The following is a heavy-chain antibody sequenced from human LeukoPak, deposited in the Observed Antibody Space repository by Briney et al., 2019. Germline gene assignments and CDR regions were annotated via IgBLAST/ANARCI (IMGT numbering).Heavy chain of an antibody. Sequence: GGSLRLSCAASGFTFSDHYMDWVRQAPGKGLEWVGRTRNKDNRYTTEYAASVKGRFTISRDDSKNSLYLQMNSLKTENTAVYYCARAHPEDSGDAFDIWGQGTMVTVSS. CDR2: TRNKDNRYTT. CDR1: GFTFSDHY. V-gene: IGHV3-72*01. CDR3: ARAHPEDSGDAFDI. J-gene: IGHJ3*02. D-gene: IGHD1-14*01.